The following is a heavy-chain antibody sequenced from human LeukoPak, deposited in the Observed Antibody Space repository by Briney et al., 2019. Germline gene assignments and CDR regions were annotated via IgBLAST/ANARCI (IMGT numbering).Heavy chain of an antibody. Sequence: GGSLRPSCAASGFTFSSYWMSWVRQAPGKGLEWVAHIKQDGSEKYYVDSVKGRFTISRDNAKNSLYLQMNSLRAEDTAVYYCARVGDDYVWGSAYFDYWGQGTLVTVSS. V-gene: IGHV3-7*01. J-gene: IGHJ4*02. CDR2: IKQDGSEK. CDR3: ARVGDDYVWGSAYFDY. CDR1: GFTFSSYW. D-gene: IGHD3-16*01.